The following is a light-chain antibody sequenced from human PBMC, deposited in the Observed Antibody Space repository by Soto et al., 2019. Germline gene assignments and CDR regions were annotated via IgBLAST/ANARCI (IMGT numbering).Light chain of an antibody. V-gene: IGKV3-20*01. Sequence: ETVLTQSPGTLSLSPGERATLSCSASQTIRSNYLAWYRQTPGQAPRLLIYGASNRATGIADRFSGSGSGTHFTLIISRLEPEYCALYYCKQYGSSPWTFGQGTKVEIK. J-gene: IGKJ1*01. CDR2: GAS. CDR1: QTIRSNY. CDR3: KQYGSSPWT.